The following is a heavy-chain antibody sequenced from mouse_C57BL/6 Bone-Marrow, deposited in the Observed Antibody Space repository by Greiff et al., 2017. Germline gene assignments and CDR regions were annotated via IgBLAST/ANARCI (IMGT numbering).Heavy chain of an antibody. Sequence: EVKLVESEGGLVQPGSSMKLSCTASGFTFSDYYMAWVRQVPEKGLEWVANINYDGSSTYYLDSLKSRFIISRDNAKNILYLQMSSLKSEDTATYYCARVDGYYTYFDVWGTGTTVTVSS. D-gene: IGHD2-3*01. CDR1: GFTFSDYY. CDR3: ARVDGYYTYFDV. CDR2: INYDGSST. V-gene: IGHV5-16*01. J-gene: IGHJ1*03.